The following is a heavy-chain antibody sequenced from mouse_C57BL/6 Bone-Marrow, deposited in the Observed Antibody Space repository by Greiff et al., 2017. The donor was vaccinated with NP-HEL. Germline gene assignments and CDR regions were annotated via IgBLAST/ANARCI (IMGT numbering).Heavy chain of an antibody. J-gene: IGHJ2*01. V-gene: IGHV1-64*01. CDR3: ARHYYGSSYGDY. CDR2: IHPNSGST. D-gene: IGHD1-1*01. CDR1: GCTFTSYW. Sequence: QVQLQQPGAELVKPGASVKLSCKASGCTFTSYWMHWVKQRPGQGLEWIGMIHPNSGSTNYNEKFKSKATLTVDKSSSTAYMQLSSLTSEDSAVYYCARHYYGSSYGDYWGQGTTLTVSS.